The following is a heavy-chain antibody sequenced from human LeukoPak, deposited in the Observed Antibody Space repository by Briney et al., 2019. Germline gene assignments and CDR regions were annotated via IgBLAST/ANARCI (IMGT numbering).Heavy chain of an antibody. V-gene: IGHV3-23*01. CDR3: AKGVTTMVRGVIQTPDDY. CDR2: ISGSGGST. J-gene: IGHJ4*02. Sequence: GGSLRLSCAASGFTFSSYAMGWVRQAPGKGLEWVSAISGSGGSTYYADSVKGRFTISRDNSKNTLYLQMNSLRAEDTAVYYCAKGVTTMVRGVIQTPDDYWGQGTLVTVSS. CDR1: GFTFSSYA. D-gene: IGHD3-10*01.